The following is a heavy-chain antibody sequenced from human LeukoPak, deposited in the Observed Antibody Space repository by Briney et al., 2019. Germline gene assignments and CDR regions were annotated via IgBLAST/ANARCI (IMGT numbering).Heavy chain of an antibody. CDR2: IKQNGAEK. D-gene: IGHD4-17*01. CDR3: ARDGRDYGDYDSDHYFDY. V-gene: IGHV3-7*01. Sequence: PGGSLRLSCAASGFTFSTYWMSWVRQAPGKGREWVANIKQNGAEKYYVDSVKGRFTISRDNAKKSLYLQMNSLRAEDTAVYYCARDGRDYGDYDSDHYFDYWGQGTLVTVSS. CDR1: GFTFSTYW. J-gene: IGHJ4*02.